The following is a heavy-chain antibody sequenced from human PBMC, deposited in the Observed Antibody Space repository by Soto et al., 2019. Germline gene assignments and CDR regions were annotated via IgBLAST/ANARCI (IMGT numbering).Heavy chain of an antibody. Sequence: ASVKVACKASGFSFTGYYIHWLRQAPGQGLEWMGWINAHSGGPEYAQKFQGRVTLNRDTSISTAYMTLSSLRSDDTGIYYSAKAFTRNLAYWLDPWGQGTQVTVSS. D-gene: IGHD3-16*01. CDR3: AKAFTRNLAYWLDP. V-gene: IGHV1-2*02. J-gene: IGHJ5*02. CDR1: GFSFTGYY. CDR2: INAHSGGP.